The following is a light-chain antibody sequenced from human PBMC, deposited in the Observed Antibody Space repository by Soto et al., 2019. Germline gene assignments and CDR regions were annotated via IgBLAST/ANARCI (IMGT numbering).Light chain of an antibody. CDR3: QQYGSSPPYT. J-gene: IGKJ2*01. V-gene: IGKV3-20*01. CDR2: GAS. Sequence: EIVLTQSPGTLSLSPGERATLSCRASQSVSRSYLAWYQQKPGQATRLLIYGASSRATGIPDRFSGSGSGTDFTLTISRLEPEDFAVYYCQQYGSSPPYTFGQGTKLEIK. CDR1: QSVSRSY.